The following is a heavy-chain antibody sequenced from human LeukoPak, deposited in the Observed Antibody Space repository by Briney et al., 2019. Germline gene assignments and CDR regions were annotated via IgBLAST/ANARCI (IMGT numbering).Heavy chain of an antibody. CDR1: GFSFSSYT. CDR3: ARDPQGYSSSWFDY. V-gene: IGHV3-21*01. Sequence: KPGGSLRLSCAASGFSFSSYTMNWVRQAPGKGLEWVSSIRSSSSYIYYADPLKGRFTISRDNAKNSLYLQMNSLRAEDTAVYYCARDPQGYSSSWFDYWGQGTLVTVSS. D-gene: IGHD6-13*01. CDR2: IRSSSSYI. J-gene: IGHJ4*02.